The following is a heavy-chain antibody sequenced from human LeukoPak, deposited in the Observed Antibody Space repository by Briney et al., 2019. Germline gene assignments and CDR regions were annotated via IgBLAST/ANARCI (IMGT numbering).Heavy chain of an antibody. CDR2: ITSTGTYI. CDR3: ARDLDYSTGFDY. Sequence: GGSLRLSCATSGFTFSSSTFGSYTMNWVRQAPGKGLEWVSSITSTGTYIYYTDSVKGRFTISRDIANSLLYLQMNSLRADDTAVYYCARDLDYSTGFDYWGQGTLVTVSS. CDR1: GFTFSSSTFGSYT. J-gene: IGHJ4*02. D-gene: IGHD4-11*01. V-gene: IGHV3-21*01.